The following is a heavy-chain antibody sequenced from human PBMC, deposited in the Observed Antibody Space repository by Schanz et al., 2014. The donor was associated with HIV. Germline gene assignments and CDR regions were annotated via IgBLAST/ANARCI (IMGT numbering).Heavy chain of an antibody. Sequence: QVQLVQSGAEVKKPGSSVNVSCKTSGGTFSNYAISWVRQAPGQGLEWMGGIIPVSGTASYAQMFQGRVKIIADESTNTAYMELSGLRSEDTAVYYCARGYCGADCSHFYYYGTDVWGQGTTVTVSS. CDR1: GGTFSNYA. D-gene: IGHD2-21*02. CDR2: IIPVSGTA. J-gene: IGHJ6*02. CDR3: ARGYCGADCSHFYYYGTDV. V-gene: IGHV1-69*01.